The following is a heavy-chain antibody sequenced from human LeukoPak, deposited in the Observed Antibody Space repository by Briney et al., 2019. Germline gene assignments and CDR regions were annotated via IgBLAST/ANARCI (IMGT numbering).Heavy chain of an antibody. D-gene: IGHD6-19*01. J-gene: IGHJ4*02. CDR3: ARVTYSSGWLDY. CDR1: GGSISSYY. V-gene: IGHV4-59*01. Sequence: PSETLSLICTVSGGSISSYYWSWIRQPPGKGLEWIGYIYYSGSTNYNPSLKSRVTISVDTSKNQFSLKLSSVTAADTAVYYCARVTYSSGWLDYWGQGTLVTVYS. CDR2: IYYSGST.